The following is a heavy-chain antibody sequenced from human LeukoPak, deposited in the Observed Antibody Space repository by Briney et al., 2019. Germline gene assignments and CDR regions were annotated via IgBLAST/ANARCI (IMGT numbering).Heavy chain of an antibody. CDR2: IYHSGST. D-gene: IGHD3-9*01. Sequence: SETLSLTCTVSGYSVSSGYYWGWIRQSPGKGLEWIGSIYHSGSTYYSPSLRSRITISVDTSKNQFSLKLSSVTAADTAVYYCARGVDILAAFDIWGQGTMVTVSS. CDR1: GYSVSSGYY. V-gene: IGHV4-38-2*02. J-gene: IGHJ3*02. CDR3: ARGVDILAAFDI.